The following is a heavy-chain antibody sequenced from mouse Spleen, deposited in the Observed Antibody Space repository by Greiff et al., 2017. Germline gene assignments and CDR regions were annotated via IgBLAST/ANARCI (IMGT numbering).Heavy chain of an antibody. D-gene: IGHD2-2*01. CDR3: TSGAMVTTRHFDY. V-gene: IGHV1-5*01. Sequence: VQLQQSGTVLARPGASVKMSCKTSGYTFTSYWMHWVKQRPGQGLEWIGAIYPGNSDTSYNQKFKGKAKLTAVTSASTAYMELSSLTNEDSAVYYCTSGAMVTTRHFDYWGQGTTLTVSS. J-gene: IGHJ2*01. CDR1: GYTFTSYW. CDR2: IYPGNSDT.